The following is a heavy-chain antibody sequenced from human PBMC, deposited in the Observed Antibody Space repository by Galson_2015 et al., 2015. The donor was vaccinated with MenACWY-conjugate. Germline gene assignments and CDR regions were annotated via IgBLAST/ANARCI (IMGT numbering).Heavy chain of an antibody. CDR1: GFTFSSNG. V-gene: IGHV3-30*02. Sequence: SLRLSCAASGFTFSSNGMHWVRQAAGKGLGRVAFIRHDGSNKYYGVYVKGRFTISRDNPKITLYLQMNSLRPEDTAVYHCAKGLAYYYEKSGHVDFDLWGRGTLVAVSS. CDR3: AKGLAYYYEKSGHVDFDL. J-gene: IGHJ2*01. CDR2: IRHDGSNK. D-gene: IGHD3-22*01.